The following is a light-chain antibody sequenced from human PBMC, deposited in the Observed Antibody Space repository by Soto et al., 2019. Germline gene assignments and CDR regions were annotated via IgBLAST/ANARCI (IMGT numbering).Light chain of an antibody. CDR3: SSYTSSLYV. J-gene: IGLJ1*01. V-gene: IGLV2-14*01. CDR2: DVS. Sequence: QSVLTQPASGSGSPGQSITISCTGTSSGVGGYNYVSWYQQHPGKAPKLMIYDVSNRPSGVSNRFSGSKSGNTASLTISGLQAEDEADYYCSSYTSSLYVFGTGTKVTVL. CDR1: SSGVGGYNY.